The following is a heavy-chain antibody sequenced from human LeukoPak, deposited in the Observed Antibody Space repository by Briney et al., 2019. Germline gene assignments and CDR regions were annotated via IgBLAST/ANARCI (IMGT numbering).Heavy chain of an antibody. V-gene: IGHV4-59*01. CDR2: IYYSGST. CDR1: GGSISSYY. D-gene: IGHD3-3*01. J-gene: IGHJ6*03. Sequence: PSEPLSLTCTVSGGSISSYYWSWIRQPPGKGLEWIGYIYYSGSTNYSPSLKSRVTISVDTSKKQFSLKLSSVTAADTAVYYCARDGGGYYRRDYYYYMDVWGKGTTVTVSS. CDR3: ARDGGGYYRRDYYYYMDV.